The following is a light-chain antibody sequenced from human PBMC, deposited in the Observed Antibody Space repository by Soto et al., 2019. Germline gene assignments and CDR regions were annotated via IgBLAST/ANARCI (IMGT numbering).Light chain of an antibody. V-gene: IGKV3-20*01. Sequence: EVVLTQSPGTLSFSPGERATLSCRASQSLTGSYLAWYQQRPGQAPRLLIHGASARAAGIPARFSGSGSGTDFTLTISRLEPEDFAVCYCQQYANSSYTFGQGTKLEIK. CDR3: QQYANSSYT. CDR1: QSLTGSY. J-gene: IGKJ2*01. CDR2: GAS.